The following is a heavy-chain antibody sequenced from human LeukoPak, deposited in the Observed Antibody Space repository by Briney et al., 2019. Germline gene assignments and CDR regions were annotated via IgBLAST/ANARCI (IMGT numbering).Heavy chain of an antibody. CDR1: GYSFTSHY. V-gene: IGHV1-46*01. CDR3: ARDNSVGDNAWWFDP. Sequence: ASVKVSCKASGYSFTSHYMHWVRQAPGQGLEWMGLINPSGSSTLYAQKFQGRVTMTRDMSTTTDYMELSSLRSEDTAIYYCARDNSVGDNAWWFDPWGQGTLVTVSS. CDR2: INPSGSST. D-gene: IGHD1-26*01. J-gene: IGHJ5*02.